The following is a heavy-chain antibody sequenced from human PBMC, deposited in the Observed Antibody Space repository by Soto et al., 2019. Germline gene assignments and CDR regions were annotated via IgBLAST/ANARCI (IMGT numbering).Heavy chain of an antibody. CDR3: ARGWFGEFLYYLDY. CDR1: GYTFINYG. CDR2: ISAYNGNT. J-gene: IGHJ4*02. Sequence: QVQLVQSGAELKKPGASVKVSCKASGYTFINYGINWVRQAPGQGLEWMGWISAYNGNTNYAQQLQGRVTMTTDTSTSTAYMELRSLRSDDTAVYFCARGWFGEFLYYLDYWGQGTLVTVSS. D-gene: IGHD3-10*01. V-gene: IGHV1-18*01.